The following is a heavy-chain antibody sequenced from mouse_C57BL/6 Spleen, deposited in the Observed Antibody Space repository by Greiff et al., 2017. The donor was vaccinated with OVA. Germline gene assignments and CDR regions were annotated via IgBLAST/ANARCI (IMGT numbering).Heavy chain of an antibody. V-gene: IGHV1-85*01. D-gene: IGHD4-1*01. CDR2: IYPRDGST. J-gene: IGHJ2*01. CDR3: ARGTGTGFDY. CDR1: GYTFTSYD. Sequence: QVQLQQSGPELVKPGASVKLSCKASGYTFTSYDINWVKQRPGQGLEWLGWIYPRDGSTKDNEKFKGKATLTVDTSSSTAYMELHSLTSEDSAVYFCARGTGTGFDYWGQGTTLTVSS.